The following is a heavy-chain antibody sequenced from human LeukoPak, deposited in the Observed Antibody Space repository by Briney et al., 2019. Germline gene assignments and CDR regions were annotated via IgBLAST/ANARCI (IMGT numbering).Heavy chain of an antibody. CDR3: ARSATLRPNFDY. V-gene: IGHV4-39*07. CDR2: IYYSGST. Sequence: SETLSLTCTVSGGSISNSTYYWGWIRQPPGKGLEWIGSIYYSGSTYYSPALKTRVTISVDTAKNQFSLKLSSVTAADAAVYFCARSATLRPNFDYWGQGTLVTLSS. CDR1: GGSISNSTYY. J-gene: IGHJ4*02. D-gene: IGHD2-15*01.